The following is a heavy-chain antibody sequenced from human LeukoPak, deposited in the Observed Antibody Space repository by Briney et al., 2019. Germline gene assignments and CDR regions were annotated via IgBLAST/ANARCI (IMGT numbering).Heavy chain of an antibody. CDR2: ISGSVSST. CDR3: ARQTGTPLPSIFDY. CDR1: GFTFSSSG. D-gene: IGHD1-1*01. J-gene: IGHJ4*02. V-gene: IGHV3-23*01. Sequence: PGGSLRLSCAASGFTFSSSGMSWVRQAPGKGLEWVSVISGSVSSTNYADSVKGRFTISRDNSKNTLYLQMNSLRAEDTAVYYCARQTGTPLPSIFDYWGQGTLVTVSS.